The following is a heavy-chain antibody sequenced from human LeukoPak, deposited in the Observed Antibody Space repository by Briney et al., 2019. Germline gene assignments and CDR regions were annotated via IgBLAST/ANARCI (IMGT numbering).Heavy chain of an antibody. V-gene: IGHV4-4*07. CDR2: IYTSGST. CDR3: ARRGYSGYGHDWFDP. CDR1: GGSICSYY. J-gene: IGHJ5*02. Sequence: SETLSLTCTVSGGSICSYYWSWIRQPAGKGLEWLGRIYTSGSTNYNPSLKSRVTMSVDTSKNQFSLKLSSVTAADTAVYYCARRGYSGYGHDWFDPWGQGTLVTVSS. D-gene: IGHD5-12*01.